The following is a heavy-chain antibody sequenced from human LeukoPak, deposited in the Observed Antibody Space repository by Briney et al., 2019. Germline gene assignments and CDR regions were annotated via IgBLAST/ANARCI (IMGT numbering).Heavy chain of an antibody. J-gene: IGHJ4*02. D-gene: IGHD5-12*01. CDR1: GFTFSSYS. V-gene: IGHV3-21*01. CDR3: ASGYDPAEFDY. CDR2: ISSSSSYI. Sequence: GGSLRLSCAASGFTFSSYSMNWVRQAPGKGLEWVSSISSSSSYIYYADSVKGRFIISRDNAKNSLCLQMNSLRAEDTAVYYCASGYDPAEFDYWGQGTLVTVSS.